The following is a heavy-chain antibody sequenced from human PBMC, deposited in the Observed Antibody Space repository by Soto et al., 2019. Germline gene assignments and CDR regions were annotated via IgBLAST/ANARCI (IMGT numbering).Heavy chain of an antibody. CDR3: AREVRYSSSSRDYCYYGMDV. J-gene: IGHJ6*02. D-gene: IGHD6-6*01. CDR1: GGSISSYY. V-gene: IGHV4-59*01. Sequence: SETLSLTCTVSGGSISSYYWSWIRQPPGKGLEWIGYIYYSGSTNYNPSLKSRVTISVDTSKNQFSLKLSSVTAADTAVYYCAREVRYSSSSRDYCYYGMDVWGQGTTVTVSS. CDR2: IYYSGST.